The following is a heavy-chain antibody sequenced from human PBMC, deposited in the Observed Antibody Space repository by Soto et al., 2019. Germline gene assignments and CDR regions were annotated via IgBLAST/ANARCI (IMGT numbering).Heavy chain of an antibody. V-gene: IGHV3-11*05. Sequence: PGGSLRLSCAASGFTFSAHYMSWIRQAPGKGLEWVSYISDWSTYIEYADSVKGRFAISRDNSKNSVYLQMDSLRAEDTAVYYCARDSFSYYYDHQGLHSFSGQRTMVTVSS. CDR1: GFTFSAHY. CDR3: ARDSFSYYYDHQGLHSF. J-gene: IGHJ3*01. D-gene: IGHD3-3*01. CDR2: ISDWSTYI.